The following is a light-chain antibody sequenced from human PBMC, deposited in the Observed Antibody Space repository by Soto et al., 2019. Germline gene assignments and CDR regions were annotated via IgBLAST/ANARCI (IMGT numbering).Light chain of an antibody. CDR2: LGS. Sequence: EIVLTQSPLSLPVNPGEPASISCRSSQNLLHSNGYNNLNWYLQKPGQSPQLLIYLGSNRASGVPDRFGGSVAGIYFTLTITRVEAEDVGLYFCEKVLATPFTFGGGTKLEIK. CDR3: EKVLATPFT. CDR1: QNLLHSNGYNN. V-gene: IGKV2-28*01. J-gene: IGKJ4*01.